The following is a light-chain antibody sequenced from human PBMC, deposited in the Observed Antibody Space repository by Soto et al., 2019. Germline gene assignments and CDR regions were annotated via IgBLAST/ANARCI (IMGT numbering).Light chain of an antibody. Sequence: DLQMTQSPSSLSASVGDRVTITCRASQRISSYLNWYQQKPGKAPKLLIYAASSLQSGVPSRFSSSGSVTDFTLTISSLQPEDFATYYCQQSYSAPRTFGQGTKVEIK. CDR1: QRISSY. J-gene: IGKJ1*01. CDR2: AAS. CDR3: QQSYSAPRT. V-gene: IGKV1-39*01.